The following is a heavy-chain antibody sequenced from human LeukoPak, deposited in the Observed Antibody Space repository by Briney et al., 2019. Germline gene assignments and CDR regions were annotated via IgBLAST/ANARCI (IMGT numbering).Heavy chain of an antibody. Sequence: ASVKVSCKTSGYTFIGYYMHWVRQAPGQGLEWMGWINPQSGVTNFAQKFQGRVALTTDTSISTAYMELRRLTSDDAAVYYCARDRGYSGYDFDYWGQGTLVTVSS. CDR1: GYTFIGYY. D-gene: IGHD5-12*01. V-gene: IGHV1-2*02. CDR3: ARDRGYSGYDFDY. CDR2: INPQSGVT. J-gene: IGHJ4*02.